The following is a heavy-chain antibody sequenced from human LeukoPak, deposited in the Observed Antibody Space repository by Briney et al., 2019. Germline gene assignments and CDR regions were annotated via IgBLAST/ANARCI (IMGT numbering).Heavy chain of an antibody. Sequence: GGSLRLSCAASGFTFSDYYMSWIRQAPGKGLEWVSYISSSGSTIYYADSVKGRFTISRDNSKNTLYLQMNSLRAEDTAVYYCAKANCSGGSCYTDYWGQGTLVTVSS. CDR3: AKANCSGGSCYTDY. V-gene: IGHV3-11*04. CDR1: GFTFSDYY. CDR2: ISSSGSTI. J-gene: IGHJ4*02. D-gene: IGHD2-15*01.